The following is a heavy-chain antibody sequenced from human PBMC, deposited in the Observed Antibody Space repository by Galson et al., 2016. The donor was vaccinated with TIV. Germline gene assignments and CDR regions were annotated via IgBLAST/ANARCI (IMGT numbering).Heavy chain of an antibody. CDR3: ARTRSAVAGASDI. Sequence: PALVKPTQTLTLTCTFSGFSLSTSGMCVSWIRQPPGKALEWLARIDWDDDKYYSTSLKTRLTISKDTPKNQVVLIMTNMDPVDTATYYCARTRSAVAGASDIWGQETMVTVSP. D-gene: IGHD6-19*01. CDR2: IDWDDDK. J-gene: IGHJ3*02. CDR1: GFSLSTSGMC. V-gene: IGHV2-70*11.